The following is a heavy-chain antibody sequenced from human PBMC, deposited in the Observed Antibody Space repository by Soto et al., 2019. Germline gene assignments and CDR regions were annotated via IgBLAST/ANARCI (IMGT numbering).Heavy chain of an antibody. V-gene: IGHV3-23*01. CDR3: AKADYDSSGPPFYGMDV. D-gene: IGHD3-22*01. J-gene: IGHJ6*02. CDR1: GFTCSSYA. Sequence: GGSLRLSCAASGFTCSSYAMSWVRQATGKGLEWVSAISGSGGSTYYADSVKGRFTISRDNSKNTLYLQMNSLRAEDTAVYYCAKADYDSSGPPFYGMDVWGQGTTVTVSS. CDR2: ISGSGGST.